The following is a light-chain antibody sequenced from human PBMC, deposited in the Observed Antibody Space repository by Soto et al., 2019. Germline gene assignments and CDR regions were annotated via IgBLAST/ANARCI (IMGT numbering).Light chain of an antibody. Sequence: DIQLTQSPPSLSASIGDRVTITCPATQDISIFLNWYQQKPGKAPELLIYDATILETGVPSRFSGSGSGTDFTFTISGLQPEDLATYYCQQFHDLPITFGQGTRLEIK. CDR3: QQFHDLPIT. CDR2: DAT. CDR1: QDISIF. J-gene: IGKJ5*01. V-gene: IGKV1-33*01.